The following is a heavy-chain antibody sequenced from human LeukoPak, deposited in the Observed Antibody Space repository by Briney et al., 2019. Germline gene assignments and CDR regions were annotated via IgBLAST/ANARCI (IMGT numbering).Heavy chain of an antibody. Sequence: ASVKVSCKASGYSFTGYEMHWVRQAPGQGLEWMGWINPNNGGTNHAQKFQGRVTMTRDTSISTAYMELSRLRSDDTAVYYCAREDSGGDCLGYWGQGTLVTVSS. CDR2: INPNNGGT. CDR3: AREDSGGDCLGY. J-gene: IGHJ4*02. D-gene: IGHD2-21*01. CDR1: GYSFTGYE. V-gene: IGHV1-2*02.